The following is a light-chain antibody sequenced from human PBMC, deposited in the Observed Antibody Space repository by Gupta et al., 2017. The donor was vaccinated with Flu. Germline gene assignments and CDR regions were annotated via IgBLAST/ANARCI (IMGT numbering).Light chain of an antibody. V-gene: IGKV3-11*01. CDR3: QLSSA. J-gene: IGKJ4*01. CDR2: DTS. Sequence: EIVLTQSPATLSLSPGERTTLSCRASQTFPNFLAWYQHKPGQAPRLLIYDTSKRATGIPARFSGNGSGTDFFLTINRLAPEDSAVYYCQLSSAFGGGTTVEIK. CDR1: QTFPNF.